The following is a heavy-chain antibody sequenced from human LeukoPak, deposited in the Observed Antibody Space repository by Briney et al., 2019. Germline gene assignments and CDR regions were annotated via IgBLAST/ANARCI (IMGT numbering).Heavy chain of an antibody. CDR1: GFSFNDAW. CDR3: ARGLRWAAAGTSLDY. D-gene: IGHD6-13*01. Sequence: GGSLRLSCAASGFSFNDAWMSWVRQAPGKGLEWVSSISSSSSYIYYADSVKGRFTISRDNAKNTLYLQMNSLRAEDTAVYYCARGLRWAAAGTSLDYWGQGTLVTVSS. V-gene: IGHV3-21*01. CDR2: ISSSSSYI. J-gene: IGHJ4*02.